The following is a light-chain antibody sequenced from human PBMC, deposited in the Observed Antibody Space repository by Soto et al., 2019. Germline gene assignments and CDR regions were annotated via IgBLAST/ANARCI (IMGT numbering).Light chain of an antibody. CDR3: QQYSNLWT. CDR1: QSITTW. V-gene: IGKV1-5*03. CDR2: KAS. Sequence: DIQMTQSPSTLSASVGDRVTITCRASQSITTWLAWYQQKPGKAPKLLIYKASSLESGVPSRFSGSGSGTEFTLTISSLQSDDFATYYCQQYSNLWTCGQGTKVEIK. J-gene: IGKJ1*01.